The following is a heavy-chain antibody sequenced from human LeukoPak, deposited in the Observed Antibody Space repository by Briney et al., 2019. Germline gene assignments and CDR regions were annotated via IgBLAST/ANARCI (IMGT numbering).Heavy chain of an antibody. CDR2: IIPILGIA. CDR1: GGTFSSYT. J-gene: IGHJ6*03. Sequence: SVKVSCKASGGTFSSYTISWVRQAPGQGLEWMGRIIPILGIANYAQKFQGRVTITADESTSTAYMELSSLRSEDTAVYYCARGESVVPAAKGYYYMDVWGKGTTVTVSS. V-gene: IGHV1-69*02. D-gene: IGHD2-2*01. CDR3: ARGESVVPAAKGYYYMDV.